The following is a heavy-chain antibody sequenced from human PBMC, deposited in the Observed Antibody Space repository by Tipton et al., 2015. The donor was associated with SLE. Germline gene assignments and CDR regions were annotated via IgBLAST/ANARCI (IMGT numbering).Heavy chain of an antibody. D-gene: IGHD5-12*01. CDR1: GDSVSSTHW. Sequence: TLSLTCAVSGDSVSSTHWWNWVRQSPGKGLAWIGEIDHSGTTNYSPSLRSRVTMSLDKSKNEFSLKLSSVTAADTAIYYCACNGRVGYTAGNYWGKGTLVTVSS. V-gene: IGHV4-4*02. CDR3: ACNGRVGYTAGNY. J-gene: IGHJ4*02. CDR2: IDHSGTT.